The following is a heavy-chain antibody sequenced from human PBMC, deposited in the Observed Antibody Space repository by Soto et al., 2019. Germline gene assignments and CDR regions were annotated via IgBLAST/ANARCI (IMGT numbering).Heavy chain of an antibody. CDR2: IYPGNSDT. V-gene: IGHV5-51*01. CDR1: GFTFSSYW. D-gene: IGHD5-12*01. Sequence: DVQLVQSGAELKKPGESLKISCKGSGFTFSSYWIGWVRQMPGKGLEWVGTIYPGNSDTRYSPSFQGQVTFSADKSIAAAYLQWSSLKASDTAMYYCVRNSWSGHSAYEDSFDYWGQGSLVTVSS. J-gene: IGHJ4*02. CDR3: VRNSWSGHSAYEDSFDY.